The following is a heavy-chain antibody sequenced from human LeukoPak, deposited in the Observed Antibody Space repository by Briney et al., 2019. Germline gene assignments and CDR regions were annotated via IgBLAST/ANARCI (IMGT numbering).Heavy chain of an antibody. CDR2: IYYSGST. V-gene: IGHV4-59*01. CDR3: ARGGIAAFHFDY. Sequence: SETLSLTCTVSGGSISTYYWSWIRQPPGKGLEWIGYIYYSGSTNYNPSLKSRVTMSVDTSKNQFSLKLSSVTAADTAVYYCARGGIAAFHFDYWGQGTLVTVSP. CDR1: GGSISTYY. D-gene: IGHD6-13*01. J-gene: IGHJ4*02.